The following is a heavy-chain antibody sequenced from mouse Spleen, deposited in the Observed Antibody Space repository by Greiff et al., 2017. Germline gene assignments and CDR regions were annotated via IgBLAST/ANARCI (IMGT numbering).Heavy chain of an antibody. Sequence: EVKVVESGGGLVKPGGSLKLSCAASGFTFSDYGMHWVRQAPEKGLEWIVYISSGSTTIYYADTVKGRFTVSRDNAKNTLFLQMTSLRSEDTAMYYCARYPYYAMDYWGQGTSVTVSS. V-gene: IGHV5-17*01. CDR2: ISSGSTTI. CDR1: GFTFSDYG. CDR3: ARYPYYAMDY. J-gene: IGHJ4*01.